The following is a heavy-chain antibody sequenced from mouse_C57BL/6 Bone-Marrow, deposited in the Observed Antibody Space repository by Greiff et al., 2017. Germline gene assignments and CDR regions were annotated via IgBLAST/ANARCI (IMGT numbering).Heavy chain of an antibody. CDR2: ISSGGSYT. CDR3: ARVAY. J-gene: IGHJ3*01. V-gene: IGHV5-6*01. Sequence: EVQGVESGGDLVKPGGSLKLSCAASGFTFSSYGMSWVRQTPDKRLEWVATISSGGSYTYYPDSVKGRFTISRDNAKNTLYLQMSSLKSEDTAMYYCARVAYWGQGTLVTVSA. CDR1: GFTFSSYG.